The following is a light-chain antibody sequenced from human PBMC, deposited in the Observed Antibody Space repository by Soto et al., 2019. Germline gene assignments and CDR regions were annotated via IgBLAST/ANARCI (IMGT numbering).Light chain of an antibody. Sequence: EIVMMQSPATLSVSPGESVTLSCRASQLFSSNLAWYQHKPGQAPRLLIYGVSTRDTGVPDRFSGSASGTDFTLTISSLEPEDFAVYYCQQRSNWPPKITFGQGTRLGI. CDR3: QQRSNWPPKIT. J-gene: IGKJ5*01. CDR1: QLFSSN. CDR2: GVS. V-gene: IGKV3-15*01.